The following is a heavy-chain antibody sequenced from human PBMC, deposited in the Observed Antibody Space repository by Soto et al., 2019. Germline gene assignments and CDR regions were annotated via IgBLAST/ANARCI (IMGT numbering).Heavy chain of an antibody. Sequence: SETLSLTCTVSGDSMTKYYWSWIRQSAGKGLEWIGRIYTSGSTNYNPSLKSRVTISIDTSNKHFSLSLKSVTAADTAVYYCARTVGAAYYFDFWGQGALVTVSS. CDR1: GDSMTKYY. CDR2: IYTSGST. V-gene: IGHV4-4*07. J-gene: IGHJ4*02. CDR3: ARTVGAAYYFDF. D-gene: IGHD1-26*01.